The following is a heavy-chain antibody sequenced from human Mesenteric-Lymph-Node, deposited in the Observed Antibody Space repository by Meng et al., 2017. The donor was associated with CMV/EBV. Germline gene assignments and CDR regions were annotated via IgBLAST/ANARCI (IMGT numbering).Heavy chain of an antibody. J-gene: IGHJ4*02. CDR3: ARGLYYDSRPYDY. D-gene: IGHD3-22*01. V-gene: IGHV3-11*01. Sequence: GESLKISCAASGFTFSDYYMSWIRQAPGKGLEWVSYISSSGSTIYYADSVKGRFTISRDNAKNSLYLQMNSLRAEDTAVYYCARGLYYDSRPYDYWGQGTLVTVSS. CDR2: ISSSGSTI. CDR1: GFTFSDYY.